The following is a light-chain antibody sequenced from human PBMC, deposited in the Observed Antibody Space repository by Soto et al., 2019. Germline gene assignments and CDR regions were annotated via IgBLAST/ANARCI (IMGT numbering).Light chain of an antibody. J-gene: IGKJ5*01. CDR1: QYINTR. CDR3: QLSECTPIT. Sequence: EVVVSQTPATLSSFPGDRVTLSCRASQYINTRLAWYQHRPGQAPRLLIYGASTRATGIPDRFSGSGSGTDFTLTISRLEPEDFATYYCQLSECTPITSGQGARLENK. V-gene: IGKV3-20*02. CDR2: GAS.